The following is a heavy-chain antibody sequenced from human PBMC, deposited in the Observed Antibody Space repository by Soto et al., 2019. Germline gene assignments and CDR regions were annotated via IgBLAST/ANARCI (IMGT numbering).Heavy chain of an antibody. CDR3: AREGSPSY. Sequence: GSLRLSCTVSGFAFSNYGINWVRQAPGKGLEWISYISSSGTTTYYADSVKGRFTISRDNAKNSLYLQMNSLRAEDTAVYYCAREGSPSYWGQGTLVTVSS. CDR2: ISSSGTTT. CDR1: GFAFSNYG. J-gene: IGHJ4*02. V-gene: IGHV3-48*04.